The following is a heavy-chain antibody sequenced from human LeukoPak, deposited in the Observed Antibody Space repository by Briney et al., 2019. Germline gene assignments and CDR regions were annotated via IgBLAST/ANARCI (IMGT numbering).Heavy chain of an antibody. CDR2: IRSSSET. J-gene: IGHJ5*02. CDR1: GFIFSQYS. Sequence: GGSLRLSCAASGFIFSQYSMNWVRQAPGKGLEWVSHIRSSSETFYADSVKVRFTISRDNARNSLYLQMNNLRGEDTAIYYCARDAGNSGYGCDLWGQGTLVTVSS. CDR3: ARDAGNSGYGCDL. V-gene: IGHV3-48*01. D-gene: IGHD5-12*01.